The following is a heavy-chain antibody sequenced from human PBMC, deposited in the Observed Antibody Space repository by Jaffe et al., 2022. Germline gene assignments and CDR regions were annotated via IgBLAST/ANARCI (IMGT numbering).Heavy chain of an antibody. D-gene: IGHD3-16*01. J-gene: IGHJ4*02. Sequence: EVQLVESGGGLVQPGGSLRLSCAASGFTFSSSAMHWVRQGPGKGLMWVSRIQSDGSRTDYADSVKGRFTISRDTAKSMLFLQMNSLRAEDTAVYYCTSDRGGLGDSWGQGTLVIVSS. V-gene: IGHV3-74*01. CDR2: IQSDGSRT. CDR3: TSDRGGLGDS. CDR1: GFTFSSSA.